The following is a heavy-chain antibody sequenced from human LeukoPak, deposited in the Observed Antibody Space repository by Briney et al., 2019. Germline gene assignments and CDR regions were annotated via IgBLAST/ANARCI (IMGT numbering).Heavy chain of an antibody. Sequence: ASVKVSCKASGYTFTHYFAHWVRQAPGQGLQWMGWINPNTGATSYPQKFQGRVTITRDTSISTAHMELRSLRSDDTAIYYCVRDGGSGSPYDFWGQGTLVTVSS. CDR2: INPNTGAT. CDR3: VRDGGSGSPYDF. V-gene: IGHV1-2*02. CDR1: GYTFTHYF. D-gene: IGHD3-10*01. J-gene: IGHJ4*02.